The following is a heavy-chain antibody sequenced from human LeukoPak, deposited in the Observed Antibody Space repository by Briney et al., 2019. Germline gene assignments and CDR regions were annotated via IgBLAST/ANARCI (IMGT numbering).Heavy chain of an antibody. CDR1: GGSISSGSYY. D-gene: IGHD5-18*01. V-gene: IGHV4-39*07. CDR3: ARRVDTAMVGDDY. CDR2: IYYSGST. J-gene: IGHJ4*02. Sequence: PSETLSLTCTVSGGSISSGSYYWGWIRQPPGKGLEWIGSIYYSGSTYYNPSLKSRVTISVDTSKNQFSLKLSSVTAADTAVYYRARRVDTAMVGDDYWGQGTLVTVSS.